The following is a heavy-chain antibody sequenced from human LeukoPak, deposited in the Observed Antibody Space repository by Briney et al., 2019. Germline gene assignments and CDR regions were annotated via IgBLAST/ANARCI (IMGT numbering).Heavy chain of an antibody. D-gene: IGHD3-10*01. J-gene: IGHJ4*02. CDR1: GFTFSSNA. V-gene: IGHV3-23*01. CDR3: AKSAAPPSPFMVRGVTTPVDY. Sequence: PGGSLRLPCAASGFTFSSNAMSWVRQAPGKGLEWVSAISGLGGSTYYADSVKGRFTISRDNSKNTLYLQMNSLRAEDMAVYYCAKSAAPPSPFMVRGVTTPVDYWGQGTLVTVSS. CDR2: ISGLGGST.